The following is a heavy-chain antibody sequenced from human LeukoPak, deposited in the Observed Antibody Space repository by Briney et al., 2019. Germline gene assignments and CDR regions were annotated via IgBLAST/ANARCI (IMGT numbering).Heavy chain of an antibody. D-gene: IGHD3-3*01. CDR3: AKDLYQLQTPYEFDY. Sequence: PGGSLRLSCAASGFTFSSYGMHWVRQAPGKGLEWVAFIRYDGSNKYYADSVKGRFTISRDNSKNTLYLQMNSLRAEDTAVYYCAKDLYQLQTPYEFDYWAREPWSPSPQ. J-gene: IGHJ4*02. CDR2: IRYDGSNK. V-gene: IGHV3-30*02. CDR1: GFTFSSYG.